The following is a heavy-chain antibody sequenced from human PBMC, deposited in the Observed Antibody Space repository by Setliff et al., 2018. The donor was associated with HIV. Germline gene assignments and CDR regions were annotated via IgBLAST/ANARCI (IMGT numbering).Heavy chain of an antibody. V-gene: IGHV2-5*01. CDR3: AYSGRQLRGPYFDF. D-gene: IGHD1-1*01. J-gene: IGHJ4*02. CDR1: GLSLSTSGVG. CDR2: IYWNNNK. Sequence: GPTLVNPTQTLTLTCTFSGLSLSTSGVGVGWIRQSPGKALEWLAFIYWNNNKHYSTSLKSRLTVTKDTSKNRVVFTMTNMDPVDTDTYYCAYSGRQLRGPYFDFWGQGTPVTVSS.